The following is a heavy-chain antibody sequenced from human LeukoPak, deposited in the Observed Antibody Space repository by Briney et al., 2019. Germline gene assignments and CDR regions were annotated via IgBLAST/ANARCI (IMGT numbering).Heavy chain of an antibody. CDR3: AKTVLGYYYDSSGIPSAFDI. CDR1: GITSNSFG. Sequence: GGSLRLSCVASGITSNSFGMSWVRQAPGKGLEWVSSISGSGGTTYYAGSVKGRFTISRDNSKNTLYLQMNSLRAEDTAVYYCAKTVLGYYYDSSGIPSAFDIWGQGTMVTVSS. V-gene: IGHV3-23*01. D-gene: IGHD3-22*01. CDR2: ISGSGGTT. J-gene: IGHJ3*02.